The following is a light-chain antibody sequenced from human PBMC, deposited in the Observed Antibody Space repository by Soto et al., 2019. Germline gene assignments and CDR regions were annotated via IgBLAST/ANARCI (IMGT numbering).Light chain of an antibody. Sequence: DIPMTQSPSPLSASIGDRVTITCRASQSIDNWLAWYQQKPGKAPHLLIYDASRLETGVPSRLSGNGSGTEYTVTISSLQAGDFATYFCQHYNGYPYTFGPGTKLEIK. CDR1: QSIDNW. J-gene: IGKJ2*01. CDR2: DAS. CDR3: QHYNGYPYT. V-gene: IGKV1-5*01.